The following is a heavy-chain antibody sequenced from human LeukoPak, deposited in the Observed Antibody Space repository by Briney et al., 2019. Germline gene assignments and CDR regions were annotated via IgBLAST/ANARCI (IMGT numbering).Heavy chain of an antibody. D-gene: IGHD3-16*01. CDR2: IWHDGTEK. Sequence: GGSLRLSCAASGFIFSNYAMHWVRQAPGKGLEWVAVIWHDGTEKYYVDSVKGRFTISRDNSKNTLHLQMNSLRAEDTAVYYCAKGGRGLKWFDPWGQGTLVTVSS. V-gene: IGHV3-30*02. J-gene: IGHJ5*02. CDR3: AKGGRGLKWFDP. CDR1: GFIFSNYA.